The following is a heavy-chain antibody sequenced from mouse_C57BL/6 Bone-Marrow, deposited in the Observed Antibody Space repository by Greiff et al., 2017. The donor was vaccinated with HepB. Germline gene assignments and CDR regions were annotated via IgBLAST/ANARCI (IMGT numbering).Heavy chain of an antibody. CDR2: IHPNSGST. V-gene: IGHV1-64*01. D-gene: IGHD1-1*01. CDR1: GYTFTSYW. CDR3: ARRSPYYGSDY. Sequence: QVQLQQPGAELVKPGASVKLSCKASGYTFTSYWMHWVKQRPGQGLEWIGMIHPNSGSTNYNEKFKSKAILTVDKSSSTAYMQLSSLTSEDSAVYYCARRSPYYGSDYWGQGTTLTVSS. J-gene: IGHJ2*01.